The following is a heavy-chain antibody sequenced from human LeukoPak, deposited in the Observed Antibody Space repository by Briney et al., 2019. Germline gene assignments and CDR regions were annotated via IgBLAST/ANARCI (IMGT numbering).Heavy chain of an antibody. CDR1: GYTFTSYG. J-gene: IGHJ5*02. CDR2: INPNSGGT. D-gene: IGHD2-2*01. Sequence: ASVKVSCKASGYTFTSYGISWVRQAPGQGLEWMGWINPNSGGTNYAQKFQGRVTMTRDTSISTAYMELSRLRSDDTAVYYCARVPAAMDWFDPWGQGTLVTVSS. V-gene: IGHV1-2*02. CDR3: ARVPAAMDWFDP.